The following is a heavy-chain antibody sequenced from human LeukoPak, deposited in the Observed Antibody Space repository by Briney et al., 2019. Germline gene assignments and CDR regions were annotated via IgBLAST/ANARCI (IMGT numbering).Heavy chain of an antibody. D-gene: IGHD1-26*01. V-gene: IGHV4-34*01. J-gene: IGHJ3*02. CDR3: ARGSSGSYYSSLDAFDI. Sequence: PSETLSLTCAVYGGSFSGYHWSWIRQPPGKGLEWIGEINHSGSTNYNPSLKSRVTISVDTSKNQFSLKLSSVTAADTAVYYCARGSSGSYYSSLDAFDIWGQGTMVTVSS. CDR2: INHSGST. CDR1: GGSFSGYH.